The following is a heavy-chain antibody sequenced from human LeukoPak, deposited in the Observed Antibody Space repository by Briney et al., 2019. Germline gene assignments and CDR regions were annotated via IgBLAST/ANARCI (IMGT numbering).Heavy chain of an antibody. CDR1: GYTFTSYD. D-gene: IGHD3-10*01. Sequence: ASVKVSCKASGYTFTSYDINWVRQATGQGLEWMGWMNPNSGNTGYAQKFQGRVTMTRNTSISTAYMELSSLRSEDTAVYYCARALLVRGAPPGYWGQGTLVTVSS. J-gene: IGHJ4*02. CDR2: MNPNSGNT. V-gene: IGHV1-8*01. CDR3: ARALLVRGAPPGY.